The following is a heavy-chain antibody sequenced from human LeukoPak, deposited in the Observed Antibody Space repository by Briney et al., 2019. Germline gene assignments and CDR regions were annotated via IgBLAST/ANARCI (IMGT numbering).Heavy chain of an antibody. V-gene: IGHV1-8*01. J-gene: IGHJ4*02. CDR1: GYTFSTYD. CDR3: ARGQPTGY. CDR2: MNPNSGDT. Sequence: ASVKVSCKASGYTFSTYDINWVRQATGQGLEWMGWMNPNSGDTGYAQKFQGRVTMTRSTSISTAYMELSSLRSEDAAVYYCARGQPTGYWGQGTLVTVSS. D-gene: IGHD1-14*01.